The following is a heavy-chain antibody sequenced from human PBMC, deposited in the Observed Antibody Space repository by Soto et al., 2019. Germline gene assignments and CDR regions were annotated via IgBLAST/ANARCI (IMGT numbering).Heavy chain of an antibody. CDR2: IIPIFGTA. CDR3: ARSLGYYDSSGYCWDY. V-gene: IGHV1-69*12. J-gene: IGHJ4*02. D-gene: IGHD3-22*01. Sequence: QVQLVQSGAEVKKPGSSVKVSCKASGGTFSSYAISWVRQAPGQGLEWMGGIIPIFGTANYAQKFQGRVTITVDESTSTAYMELRSLRSEDTAVYYCARSLGYYDSSGYCWDYWGQGTLVTVSS. CDR1: GGTFSSYA.